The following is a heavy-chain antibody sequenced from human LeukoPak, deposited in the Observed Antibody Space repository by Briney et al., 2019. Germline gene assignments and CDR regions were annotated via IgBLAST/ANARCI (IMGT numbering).Heavy chain of an antibody. CDR3: ARGGSRGFGELS. Sequence: ASVKVSCKASGYTFSNYDISWVRQAPGQGLEWMGWINPNSGGTNYAQKFQGWVTMTRDTSISTAYMELSRLRSDDTAVYYCARGGSRGFGELSWGQGTLVTVSS. V-gene: IGHV1-2*04. CDR2: INPNSGGT. J-gene: IGHJ5*02. D-gene: IGHD3-10*01. CDR1: GYTFSNYD.